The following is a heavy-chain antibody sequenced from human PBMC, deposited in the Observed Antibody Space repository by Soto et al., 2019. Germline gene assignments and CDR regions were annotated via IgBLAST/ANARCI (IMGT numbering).Heavy chain of an antibody. D-gene: IGHD1-1*01. CDR3: SRSRPTGRRDYYYYGTDV. V-gene: IGHV3-30*03. Sequence: PGGSLRLSCFVSGFPFSSFGMHWVRQAPGKGLEWVSSISNDGSNQHYADSVKGRFTISRDNSKNTVYLQLNSLRGEDTAVYYCSRSRPTGRRDYYYYGTDVWGQGTPVTVSS. J-gene: IGHJ6*02. CDR1: GFPFSSFG. CDR2: ISNDGSNQ.